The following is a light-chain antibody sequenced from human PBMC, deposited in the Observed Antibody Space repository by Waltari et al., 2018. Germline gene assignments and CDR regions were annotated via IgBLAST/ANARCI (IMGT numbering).Light chain of an antibody. CDR1: NSNIGSNT. Sequence: QSVLTQPPSASGTPGQRVTIPCSGSNSNIGSNTVNWYQQVPGTAPKLLSYSNDQRPSGVPDRFSGSKSGTSASLAISGLQSEDEADYYCATWDDRLTGVVFGGGTKVTVL. J-gene: IGLJ2*01. CDR3: ATWDDRLTGVV. V-gene: IGLV1-44*01. CDR2: SND.